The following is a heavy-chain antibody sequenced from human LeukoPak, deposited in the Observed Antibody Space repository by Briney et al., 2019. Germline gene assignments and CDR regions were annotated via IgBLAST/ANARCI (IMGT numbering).Heavy chain of an antibody. CDR1: GFTLSSYW. J-gene: IGHJ4*02. CDR2: IRSKTSSYAT. D-gene: IGHD2-15*01. CDR3: TVNYCSGGSCYML. V-gene: IGHV3-73*01. Sequence: GGSLRLSCAASGFTLSSYWMSWVRQASGKGLEWVGRIRSKTSSYATAYTASVKGRFTISRDDSKNTAYLQMNSLKTEDTAVYYCTVNYCSGGSCYMLWGQGTLVTVSS.